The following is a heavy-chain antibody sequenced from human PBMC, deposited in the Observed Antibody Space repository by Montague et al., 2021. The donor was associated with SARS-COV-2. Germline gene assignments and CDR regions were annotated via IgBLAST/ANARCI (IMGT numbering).Heavy chain of an antibody. J-gene: IGHJ3*02. V-gene: IGHV4-34*01. CDR3: ARGRPVRMTMRHFERTSSGALDM. D-gene: IGHD3-9*01. CDR1: RGSFSNYY. CDR2: INQDGTS. Sequence: SETLSLTCAVSRGSFSNYYWTWVRQAPGKGLIWIGEINQDGTSNYNRSLKSRVTLSIDTSKNQISLKVTSVTAGDTAVYYCARGRPVRMTMRHFERTSSGALDMWGQGTPVIVSS.